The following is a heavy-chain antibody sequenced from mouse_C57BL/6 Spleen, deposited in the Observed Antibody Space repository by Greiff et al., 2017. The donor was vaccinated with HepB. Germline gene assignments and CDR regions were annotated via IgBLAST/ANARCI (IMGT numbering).Heavy chain of an antibody. J-gene: IGHJ4*01. V-gene: IGHV1-22*01. CDR2: INPNNGGT. CDR3: ARAAPAMDY. CDR1: GYTFTDYN. Sequence: EVKLMESGPELVKPGASVKMSCKASGYTFTDYNMHWVKQSHGKSLEWIGYINPNNGGTSYNQKFKGKATLTVNKSSSTAYMELRSLTSEDSAVYYCARAAPAMDYWGQGTSVTVSS.